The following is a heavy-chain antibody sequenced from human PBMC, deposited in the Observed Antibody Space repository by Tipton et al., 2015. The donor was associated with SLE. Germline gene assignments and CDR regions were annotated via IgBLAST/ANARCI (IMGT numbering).Heavy chain of an antibody. CDR1: GASVSNGPYY. D-gene: IGHD3-10*01. Sequence: TLSLTCTVSGASVSNGPYYWSWIRQPPGKGLEWIGHMYYSGTSGTSNYNPSLKSRVTISVDTSKNQFSLKLSSVTAADTAVYYCARGGRLLWFGGKFFDYWGQGTLVTVSS. CDR2: MYYSGTSGTS. V-gene: IGHV4-61*01. J-gene: IGHJ4*02. CDR3: ARGGRLLWFGGKFFDY.